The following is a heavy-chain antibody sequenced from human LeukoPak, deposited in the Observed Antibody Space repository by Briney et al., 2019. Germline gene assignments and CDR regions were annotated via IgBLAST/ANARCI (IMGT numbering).Heavy chain of an antibody. CDR1: GYTFTSYD. J-gene: IGHJ6*03. Sequence: ASVKVSCKASGYTFTSYDINWVRQATGQGLEWMGWMNPNSGNTGYAQKFQGRVTMTRNTSISTAYMELSSLRSEDTAVCYCARVPITYYYYYMDVWGKGTTVTISS. CDR2: MNPNSGNT. CDR3: ARVPITYYYYYMDV. V-gene: IGHV1-8*01.